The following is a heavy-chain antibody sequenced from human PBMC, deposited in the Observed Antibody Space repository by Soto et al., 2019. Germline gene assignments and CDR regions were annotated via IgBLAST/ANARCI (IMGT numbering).Heavy chain of an antibody. CDR2: IYYSGST. Sequence: SETLSLTCTVSGGSISSYYWSWIRQPPGKGLEWIGYIYYSGSTNYNPSLKSRVTISVDTSKNQFSLKLSSVTAADTAVYYCARVDSSGWYDYYYYGMDVWGQGTTVTVSS. CDR1: GGSISSYY. J-gene: IGHJ6*02. V-gene: IGHV4-59*01. D-gene: IGHD6-19*01. CDR3: ARVDSSGWYDYYYYGMDV.